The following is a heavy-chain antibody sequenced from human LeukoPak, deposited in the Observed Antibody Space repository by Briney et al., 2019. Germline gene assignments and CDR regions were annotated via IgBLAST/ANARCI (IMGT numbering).Heavy chain of an antibody. V-gene: IGHV4-38-2*01. D-gene: IGHD5-18*01. CDR2: IYHSGST. CDR1: GYSISSGYY. J-gene: IGHJ4*02. Sequence: SETLSLTCAVSGYSISSGYYWGWIRQPPGKGLEWIGSIYHSGSTYYNPPLKSRVTISVDTSKNQFSLKLSSVTAADTAVYYCARLLIVTATEDYWGQGTLVTVSS. CDR3: ARLLIVTATEDY.